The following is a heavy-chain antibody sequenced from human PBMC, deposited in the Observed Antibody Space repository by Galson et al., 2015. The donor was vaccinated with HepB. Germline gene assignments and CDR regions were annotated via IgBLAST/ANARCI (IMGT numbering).Heavy chain of an antibody. CDR3: ARSCEADIVVVTALYYFDY. V-gene: IGHV3-7*03. CDR2: IKQDGSEK. J-gene: IGHJ4*02. D-gene: IGHD2-21*02. CDR1: GFTFSSYW. Sequence: SLRLSCAASGFTFSSYWMSWVRQAPGKGLEWVANIKQDGSEKYYVDSVKGRFTISRDNAKNSLYLQMNSLRAEDTAVYYCARSCEADIVVVTALYYFDYWGQGTLVTVSS.